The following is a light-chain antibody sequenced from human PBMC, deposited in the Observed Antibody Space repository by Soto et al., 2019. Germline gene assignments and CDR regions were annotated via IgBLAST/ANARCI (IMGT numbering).Light chain of an antibody. V-gene: IGKV3-15*01. CDR1: QSVYTN. Sequence: EIVMTQSPATLSVSPGVRATLSCRASQSVYTNLAWYQQKPGQAPSLLIFGASTRATGIPARFSGSGSGTEFTLTISSQQSEDFAVYYCLQYHDWPQTFGQGTELDIK. CDR3: LQYHDWPQT. J-gene: IGKJ2*01. CDR2: GAS.